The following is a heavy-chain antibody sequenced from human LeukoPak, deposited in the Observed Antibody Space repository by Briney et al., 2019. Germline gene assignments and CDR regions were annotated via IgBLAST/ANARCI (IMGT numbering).Heavy chain of an antibody. CDR1: GYTFTDYY. CDR3: ARYYGGNCLDY. Sequence: ASVKVSCKASGYTFTDYYIHWVRQAPGQGLEWMERINSNSGGTNYAQKFQGRVTMTRDTSISTTYMELSRLRSDDTAVYYCARYYGGNCLDYWGQGTLVTVSS. CDR2: INSNSGGT. J-gene: IGHJ4*02. V-gene: IGHV1-2*06. D-gene: IGHD4-23*01.